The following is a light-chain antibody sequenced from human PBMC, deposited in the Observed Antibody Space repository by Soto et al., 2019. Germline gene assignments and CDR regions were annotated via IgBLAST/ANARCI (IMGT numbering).Light chain of an antibody. CDR1: QGISNY. V-gene: IGKV1-27*01. J-gene: IGKJ1*01. CDR2: AAS. CDR3: QKYNSASRT. Sequence: DIQMTQSPSSLSASVGDRVTITCRASQGISNYLAWYQQKPGKVPKLLIYAASTLQLWVPSRFSGSGSGTDFTLTISSLQPEDVATYYCQKYNSASRTFGQGTKVEIK.